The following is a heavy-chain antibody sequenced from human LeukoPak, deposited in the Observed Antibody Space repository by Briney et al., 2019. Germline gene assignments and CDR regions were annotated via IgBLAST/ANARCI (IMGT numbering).Heavy chain of an antibody. V-gene: IGHV4-34*01. CDR2: INHSGST. D-gene: IGHD3-9*01. J-gene: IGHJ6*03. Sequence: SETLSLTCAVYGGSFSGYYWSWIRQPPGKGLEWIGEINHSGSTNYNPSLKSRVTISVDTSKNQFSLKLSAVTAADTAVYYCARRLYFDWSYCMDVWGKGTTVTISS. CDR1: GGSFSGYY. CDR3: ARRLYFDWSYCMDV.